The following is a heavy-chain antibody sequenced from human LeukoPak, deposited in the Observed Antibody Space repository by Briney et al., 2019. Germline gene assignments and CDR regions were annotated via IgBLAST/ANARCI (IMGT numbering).Heavy chain of an antibody. CDR2: INHSGST. CDR1: GGSFSGYY. Sequence: SETLSLTCAVYGGSFSGYYWSWIRQPPGKGLEWIGGINHSGSTNYNPSLKSRVTISVDTSKNQFSLKLSSVTAADTAVYYCARAGDSSGYCDYWGQGTLVTVSS. J-gene: IGHJ4*02. V-gene: IGHV4-34*01. CDR3: ARAGDSSGYCDY. D-gene: IGHD3-22*01.